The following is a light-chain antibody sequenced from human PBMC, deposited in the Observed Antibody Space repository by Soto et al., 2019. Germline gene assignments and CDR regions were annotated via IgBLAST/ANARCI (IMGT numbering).Light chain of an antibody. V-gene: IGLV2-14*01. CDR1: SSNIGAGYG. CDR3: SSHSATSPYV. Sequence: QSVLTQPPSVSGAPGQRVTISCAGTSSNIGAGYGVHWYQQQPGKAPKLIIYEVSHRPSGISNRFSGSKSGNTASLTISGLHVEDEADYYCSSHSATSPYVFGTGTQLTVL. CDR2: EVS. J-gene: IGLJ1*01.